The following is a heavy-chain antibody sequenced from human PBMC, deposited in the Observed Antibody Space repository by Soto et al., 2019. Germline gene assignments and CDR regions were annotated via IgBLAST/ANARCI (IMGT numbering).Heavy chain of an antibody. D-gene: IGHD6-19*01. CDR1: GFTFNSYS. Sequence: PGGSLRLSCAVSGFTFNSYSMNWVRQAPGKGLEWVSSISSFSNYMYYTDSVKGRFTISRDNARNSLYLQMNSLRAEDTAVYYCARPLTGGWTADAFDIWGQGTMVTVSS. CDR3: ARPLTGGWTADAFDI. CDR2: ISSFSNYM. V-gene: IGHV3-21*01. J-gene: IGHJ3*02.